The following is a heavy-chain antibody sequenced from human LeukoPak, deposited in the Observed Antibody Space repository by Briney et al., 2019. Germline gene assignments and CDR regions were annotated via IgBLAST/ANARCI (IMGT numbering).Heavy chain of an antibody. CDR3: ARDAIPSSYWYFDL. J-gene: IGHJ2*01. CDR2: IYYNGNT. V-gene: IGHV4-61*01. Sequence: PSETLSLTCTVSGTSVSSGSYYWSWIRQPPGKGLEWIGYIYYNGNTNYNPSLKSRVTVSVDTSKNQFSLKLNSVTAADTAVHYCARDAIPSSYWYFDLWGRGTLVTVSS. D-gene: IGHD2-2*01. CDR1: GTSVSSGSYY.